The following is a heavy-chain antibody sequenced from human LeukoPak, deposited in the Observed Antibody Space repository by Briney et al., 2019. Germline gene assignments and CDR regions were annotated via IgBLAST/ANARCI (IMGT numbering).Heavy chain of an antibody. CDR1: GGTFISYA. CDR2: IIPIFGTA. D-gene: IGHD1-26*01. V-gene: IGHV1-69*13. CDR3: ARDRYSGSYRLFDY. Sequence: SVKVSCKASGGTFISYAISWVRQAPGQGLEWMGGIIPIFGTANYAQKFQGRVTITADESTSTAYMELSSLRSEDTAVYYCARDRYSGSYRLFDYWGQGTLVTVSS. J-gene: IGHJ4*02.